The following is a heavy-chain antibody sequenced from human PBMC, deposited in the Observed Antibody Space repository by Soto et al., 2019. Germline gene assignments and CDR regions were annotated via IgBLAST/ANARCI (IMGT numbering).Heavy chain of an antibody. Sequence: SETLSLTCTVSGGTISSWYWSWIRQPPGKGLEWIGYIYYSGSTNCNPSLKSRVTISVDTSKDQFSLKLSSVTAADTAVYYCARGSYYYDRSGYYHYWGQGTLVTVS. CDR3: ARGSYYYDRSGYYHY. V-gene: IGHV4-59*08. CDR1: GGTISSWY. D-gene: IGHD3-22*01. J-gene: IGHJ4*02. CDR2: IYYSGST.